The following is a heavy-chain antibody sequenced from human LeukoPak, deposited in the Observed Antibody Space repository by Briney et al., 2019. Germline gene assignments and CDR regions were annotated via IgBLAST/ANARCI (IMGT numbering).Heavy chain of an antibody. CDR3: ARDGADWNFDY. V-gene: IGHV1-2*02. CDR2: INPNSGGT. CDR1: GYTFTGYY. J-gene: IGHJ4*02. Sequence: ASVKVSCKTSGYTFTGYYIHWVRQAPGQGLEWMGWINPNSGGTNYAQKFQGRVTMTRDTSISTAYMQLSRLRSDDTAVYYCARDGADWNFDYWGQGTLVTVSS. D-gene: IGHD1-1*01.